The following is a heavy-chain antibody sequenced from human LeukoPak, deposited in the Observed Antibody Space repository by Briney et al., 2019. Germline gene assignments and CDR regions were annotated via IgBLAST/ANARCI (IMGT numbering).Heavy chain of an antibody. Sequence: SETLSLTCTVSGGSISSYYWSWIRQPPGKGLEWIGYIFYSGSTNYNPSLKSRVTISVDTSKNQFSLKLSSVTAADTAVYYCARDGSGSYYPGNWFDPWGQGTLVTVSS. D-gene: IGHD3-10*01. V-gene: IGHV4-59*01. CDR3: ARDGSGSYYPGNWFDP. CDR2: IFYSGST. J-gene: IGHJ5*02. CDR1: GGSISSYY.